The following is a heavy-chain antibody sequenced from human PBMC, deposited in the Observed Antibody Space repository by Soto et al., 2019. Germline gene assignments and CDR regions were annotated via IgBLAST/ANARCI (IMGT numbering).Heavy chain of an antibody. CDR1: GYRFTSYW. J-gene: IGHJ3*02. CDR3: VYWGGGAIDI. Sequence: GESLKISCQGSGYRFTSYWIGWVRQMPGKGLEWMGIIYPGNSGTKYSPSFQGQVTISADKSISTAYLQWSSLKASDTAMYYCVYWGGGAIDIWGQGTMVTVSS. D-gene: IGHD7-27*01. V-gene: IGHV5-51*01. CDR2: IYPGNSGT.